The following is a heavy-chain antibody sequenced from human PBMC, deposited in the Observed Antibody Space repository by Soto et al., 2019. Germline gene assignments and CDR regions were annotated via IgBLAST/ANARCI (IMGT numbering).Heavy chain of an antibody. CDR3: ARAPPGYTIFGVVTRFDS. CDR2: IYYSGSA. D-gene: IGHD3-3*01. Sequence: PSETLSLTCIVSGGSISNYYWSWIRQPPGKGLEWIGYIYYSGSANYNPSLKSRVTMSVDTSKNQFSLKPSSVAAADTAVYYCARAPPGYTIFGVVTRFDSWGQGTLVTVSS. CDR1: GGSISNYY. J-gene: IGHJ4*02. V-gene: IGHV4-59*01.